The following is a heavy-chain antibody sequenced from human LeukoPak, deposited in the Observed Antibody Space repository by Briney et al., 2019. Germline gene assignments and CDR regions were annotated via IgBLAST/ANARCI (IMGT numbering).Heavy chain of an antibody. D-gene: IGHD4-17*01. V-gene: IGHV4-34*01. CDR3: ARSDDNGDYKTPFDY. Sequence: KPSETLSLTCAVYGGSFSNYHWSWIRQPPGKGLEWIGDIYHTGSTTYNPSLKSRVTISIDTSKKQFSLSLSSVTAADTAVYYCARSDDNGDYKTPFDYWGQGTLVTVSS. J-gene: IGHJ4*02. CDR1: GGSFSNYH. CDR2: IYHTGST.